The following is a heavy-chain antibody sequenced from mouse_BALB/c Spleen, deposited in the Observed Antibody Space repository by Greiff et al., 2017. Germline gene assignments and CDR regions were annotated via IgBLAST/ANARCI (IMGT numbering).Heavy chain of an antibody. D-gene: IGHD1-1*01. CDR2: INPYNGDT. J-gene: IGHJ3*01. Sequence: EVKLMESGPELVKPGASVKISCKASGYSFTGYFMNWVMQSHGKSLEWIGRINPYNGDTFYNQKFKGKATLTVDKSSSTAHMELRSLASEDSAVYYCASPVIYYYGSSLAYWGQGTLVTVSA. V-gene: IGHV1-20*02. CDR1: GYSFTGYF. CDR3: ASPVIYYYGSSLAY.